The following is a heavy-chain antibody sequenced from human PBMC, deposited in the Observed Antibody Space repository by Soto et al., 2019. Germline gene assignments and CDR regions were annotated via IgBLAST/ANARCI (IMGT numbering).Heavy chain of an antibody. CDR3: ARDRYSVVVPAARVLDY. CDR2: INAGNGNT. D-gene: IGHD2-2*01. J-gene: IGHJ4*02. V-gene: IGHV1-3*01. CDR1: GYTFTSYA. Sequence: GASVKVSCKASGYTFTSYAMHWVRQAPGQRLEWMGWINAGNGNTKYSQKFQGRVTITRDTSASTAYMELSSLRSEDTAVYYCARDRYSVVVPAARVLDYWGQGTLVTVSS.